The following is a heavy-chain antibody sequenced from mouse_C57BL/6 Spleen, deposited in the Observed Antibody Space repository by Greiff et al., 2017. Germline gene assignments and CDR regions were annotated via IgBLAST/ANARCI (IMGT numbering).Heavy chain of an antibody. J-gene: IGHJ3*01. V-gene: IGHV1-59*01. CDR2: IDPSDSYT. CDR3: ARGTYYSNYFIFAY. Sequence: QVQLQQPGAELVRPGTSVKLSCKASGYTFTSYWMHWVKQRPGQGLEWIGVIDPSDSYTNYNQKFKGKATLTVDTSSSTAYMQLSSLTSEDSAVYYCARGTYYSNYFIFAYWGQGTLVTVSA. CDR1: GYTFTSYW. D-gene: IGHD2-5*01.